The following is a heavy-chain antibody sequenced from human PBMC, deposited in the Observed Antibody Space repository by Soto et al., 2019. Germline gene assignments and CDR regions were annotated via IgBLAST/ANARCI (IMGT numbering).Heavy chain of an antibody. CDR1: GYTFTSYA. D-gene: IGHD1-7*01. V-gene: IGHV1-3*01. Sequence: ASVTVSCQASGYTFTSYAMHWVRQAPGQRLEWMGWINAGNGNTKYPQKFQGRVTITRDTSASTAYMELSSLRSEDTAVYYCAKGNYAFDIWGQGTMVTVSS. J-gene: IGHJ3*02. CDR2: INAGNGNT. CDR3: AKGNYAFDI.